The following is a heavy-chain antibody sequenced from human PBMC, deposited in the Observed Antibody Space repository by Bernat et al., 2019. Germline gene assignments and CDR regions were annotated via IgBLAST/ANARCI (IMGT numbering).Heavy chain of an antibody. J-gene: IGHJ4*02. CDR3: ARDFNIWSSWYAVSFDY. CDR1: GYTFTSYG. V-gene: IGHV1-18*01. D-gene: IGHD6-13*01. Sequence: QVQLVQSGAEVKKPGASVKVSCKASGYTFTSYGISWVRQAPGQGLEWMGWISAYNGNTNYAQKLQGRVTMTTDISTSTAYMELRSLRSDDTAVYYCARDFNIWSSWYAVSFDYWGQGTLVTVSS. CDR2: ISAYNGNT.